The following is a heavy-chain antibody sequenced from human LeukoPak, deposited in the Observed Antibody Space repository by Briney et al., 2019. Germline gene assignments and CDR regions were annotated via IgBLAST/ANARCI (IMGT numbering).Heavy chain of an antibody. D-gene: IGHD6-19*01. J-gene: IGHJ4*02. V-gene: IGHV3-9*01. CDR1: GFTFDDYA. Sequence: GGSLRLSCAASGFTFDDYAMHWVRQAPGRGLEWVSGISWNSGSIGYADSVKGRFTISRDNTKNSLYLQMNSLRAEDTALYYCAKALGPEIAVAGLDYWGQGTLVTVSS. CDR2: ISWNSGSI. CDR3: AKALGPEIAVAGLDY.